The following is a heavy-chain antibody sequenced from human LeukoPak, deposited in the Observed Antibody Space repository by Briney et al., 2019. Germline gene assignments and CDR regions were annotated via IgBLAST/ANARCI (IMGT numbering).Heavy chain of an antibody. J-gene: IGHJ4*02. CDR3: AKTQGYYDC. CDR1: GFTFSSYC. V-gene: IGHV3-23*01. Sequence: GGSLRLSCAASGFTFSSYCMNWVRQAPGKGLEWVSGIGVGGTTYYADSVKGRFTISRDTSKNTLYLQMNSLRVEDTAVYYCAKTQGYYDCWGQGTLVTVSS. CDR2: IGVGGTT. D-gene: IGHD3-22*01.